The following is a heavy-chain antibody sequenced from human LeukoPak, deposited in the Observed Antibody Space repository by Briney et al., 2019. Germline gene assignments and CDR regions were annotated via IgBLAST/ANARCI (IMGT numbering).Heavy chain of an antibody. V-gene: IGHV1-18*01. J-gene: IGHJ4*02. CDR1: GSTFTSYG. Sequence: GASVKVSCKASGSTFTSYGISWVRQAPGQGLEWMGWISAYNGNTNYAQKPQGRVTMTTDTSTSTAYMELRSLRSDDTAVYYCARDRGPYDSSGYPSFDYWGQGTLVTVSS. CDR2: ISAYNGNT. D-gene: IGHD3-22*01. CDR3: ARDRGPYDSSGYPSFDY.